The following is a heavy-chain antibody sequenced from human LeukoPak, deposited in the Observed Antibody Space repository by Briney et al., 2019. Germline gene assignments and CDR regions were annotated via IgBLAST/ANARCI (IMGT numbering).Heavy chain of an antibody. CDR2: ISPSGDRA. Sequence: GGSLRLSCAASGFTFGSYAMSWVRQAPGKGLEWVSFISPSGDRASNADSVEGRFTISRDNPRNTLYLQMNSLRDEDTAVYYCAIMHGYYDGSGYWVQWGQGTLVTVSS. CDR1: GFTFGSYA. V-gene: IGHV3-23*01. J-gene: IGHJ4*02. D-gene: IGHD3-22*01. CDR3: AIMHGYYDGSGYWVQ.